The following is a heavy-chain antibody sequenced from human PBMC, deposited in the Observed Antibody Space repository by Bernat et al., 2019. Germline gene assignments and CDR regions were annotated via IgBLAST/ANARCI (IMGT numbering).Heavy chain of an antibody. Sequence: EVLLLVSGGGLVHPGGSLRLSCAASGFTFSSYAMSWVRQAPGKGLEWVSDISGSGGSTDYADTVTGRFTIPRANSKNTLYLQMNSLRAEDTAVYYCAKDDYGDPYYFDYWGQGTLVTVSS. D-gene: IGHD4-17*01. CDR3: AKDDYGDPYYFDY. CDR1: GFTFSSYA. V-gene: IGHV3-23*01. J-gene: IGHJ4*02. CDR2: ISGSGGST.